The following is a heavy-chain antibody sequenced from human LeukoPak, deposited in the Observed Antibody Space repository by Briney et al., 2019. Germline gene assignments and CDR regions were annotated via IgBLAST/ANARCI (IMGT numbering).Heavy chain of an antibody. CDR1: GFTFSSYG. Sequence: PGGSLRLSCAASGFTFSSYGMHWVRQAPGKGLEWVAVIWYDGSNKYYADSVKGRFTISRDNSKNTLYLQMNSLRDEDTAVYYCARVYVILVARNYGMDVWGQGTTVTVSS. CDR2: IWYDGSNK. D-gene: IGHD2-8*02. V-gene: IGHV3-33*01. J-gene: IGHJ6*02. CDR3: ARVYVILVARNYGMDV.